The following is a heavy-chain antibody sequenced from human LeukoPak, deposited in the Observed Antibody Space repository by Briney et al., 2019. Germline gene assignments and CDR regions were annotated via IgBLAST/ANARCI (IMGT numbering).Heavy chain of an antibody. J-gene: IGHJ4*02. CDR2: ISDIGGST. CDR3: ARGNYIYSLDY. D-gene: IGHD4-4*01. V-gene: IGHV3-23*01. Sequence: SGGSLRLSCAASGFTFSSYAMSWVRQAPGKGLEWVSAISDIGGSTYYADSVKGRFTISRDNSKNTLYVQMNSLRADDTAVYYYARGNYIYSLDYWGQGTLVTVSS. CDR1: GFTFSSYA.